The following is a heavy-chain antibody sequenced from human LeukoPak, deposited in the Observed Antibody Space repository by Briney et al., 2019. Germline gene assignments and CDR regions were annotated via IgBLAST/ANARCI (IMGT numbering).Heavy chain of an antibody. Sequence: ASVKVSCKASGYTFTGYDMHWVRRAPGQRLEWMGGINPNSGGTNYAQKCQGRVTMTGDPSSSTAYMELSRLRSDDTAVYYCAREGGYYGSGSYFSSGMDVWGQGTTVTVSS. CDR1: GYTFTGYD. J-gene: IGHJ6*02. CDR3: AREGGYYGSGSYFSSGMDV. CDR2: INPNSGGT. V-gene: IGHV1-2*02. D-gene: IGHD3-10*01.